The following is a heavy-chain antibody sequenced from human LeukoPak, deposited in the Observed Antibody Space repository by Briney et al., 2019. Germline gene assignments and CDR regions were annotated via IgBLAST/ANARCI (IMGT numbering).Heavy chain of an antibody. Sequence: PSETLSLTCTVSGGSISSGGYYWSWIRQHPGKGLEWIGYIYYSGSTYYNPSLKSRVTISVDTSKNQFSLKLSSVTAADTAVYYCARSLDTVVTSSFDYWGQGTLVTVSS. V-gene: IGHV4-31*03. CDR1: GGSISSGGYY. J-gene: IGHJ4*02. D-gene: IGHD2-21*02. CDR2: IYYSGST. CDR3: ARSLDTVVTSSFDY.